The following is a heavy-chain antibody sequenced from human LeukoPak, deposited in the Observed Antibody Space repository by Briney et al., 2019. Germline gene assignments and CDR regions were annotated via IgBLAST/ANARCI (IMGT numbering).Heavy chain of an antibody. J-gene: IGHJ4*02. CDR3: ARERRYGGRGNYFDY. CDR2: IIPIFGTA. CDR1: GGTFSSYA. D-gene: IGHD1-26*01. Sequence: SVKVSCKASGGTFSSYAISWVRQAPGQGLEWMGGIIPIFGTASYAQKFQGRVTITADKSTSTAYMELSSLRSEDTAVYYCARERRYGGRGNYFDYWGQGTLVTVSS. V-gene: IGHV1-69*06.